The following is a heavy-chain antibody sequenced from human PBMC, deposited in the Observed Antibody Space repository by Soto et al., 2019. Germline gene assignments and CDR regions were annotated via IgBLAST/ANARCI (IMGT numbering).Heavy chain of an antibody. Sequence: PSETLSLTCDISGGSINSGGYSWSWIRQPPGKGLEWVGYIYQSGSTYYNPSLRSRLTISVDTSKNQFSLKLSSVTAEDTAVYYCATGIQSGWPNSFDYWGQGTLVTVSS. CDR3: ATGIQSGWPNSFDY. CDR2: IYQSGST. V-gene: IGHV4-30-2*02. CDR1: GGSINSGGYS. J-gene: IGHJ4*02. D-gene: IGHD6-19*01.